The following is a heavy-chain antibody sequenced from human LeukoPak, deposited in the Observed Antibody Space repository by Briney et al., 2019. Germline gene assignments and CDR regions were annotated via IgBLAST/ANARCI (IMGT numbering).Heavy chain of an antibody. D-gene: IGHD3-10*01. CDR2: IRYDGSNK. J-gene: IGHJ6*03. CDR3: AKDPNTLWFGELPPYYYYMDV. Sequence: GGSLRLSCAASGFTFSSYGMHWVRQAPGKGLEWVAFIRYDGSNKYYADSVKGRFTISRDNSKNTLYLQMNSLRAEDTAVYYCAKDPNTLWFGELPPYYYYMDVWGKGTTVTISS. V-gene: IGHV3-30*02. CDR1: GFTFSSYG.